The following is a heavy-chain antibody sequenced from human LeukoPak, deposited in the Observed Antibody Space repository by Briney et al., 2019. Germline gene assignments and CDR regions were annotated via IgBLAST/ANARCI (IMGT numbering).Heavy chain of an antibody. J-gene: IGHJ4*02. CDR3: AREIPTHYYGSGSYSYFDY. D-gene: IGHD3-10*01. CDR1: GAPVSSGSYN. V-gene: IGHV4-61*01. CDR2: IYYSGST. Sequence: SETLSLTCSVSGAPVSSGSYNRNWIRQPPGKGLEWIGYIYYSGSTNYNPSLKSRVTISVDTSKNQFSLKLSSVTAADTAVYYCAREIPTHYYGSGSYSYFDYWGQGTLVTVSS.